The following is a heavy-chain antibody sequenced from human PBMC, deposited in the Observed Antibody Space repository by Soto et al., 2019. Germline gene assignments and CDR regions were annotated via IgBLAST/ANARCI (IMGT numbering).Heavy chain of an antibody. CDR1: GGTLSSYT. CDR3: ARDKGYCSDTSCPDFDY. D-gene: IGHD2-15*01. CDR2: VIPNLGVT. V-gene: IGHV1-69*04. Sequence: GASVTVSCQASGGTLSSYTFIWVRQAPGQGLEWMGRVIPNLGVTNYAKKFQGRFTIVVDTSTSTAYMELNSLRYEDTAVYYCARDKGYCSDTSCPDFDYWGQGTLVTVSS. J-gene: IGHJ4*02.